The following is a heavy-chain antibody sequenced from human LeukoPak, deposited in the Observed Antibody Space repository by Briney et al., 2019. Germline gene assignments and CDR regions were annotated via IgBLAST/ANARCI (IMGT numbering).Heavy chain of an antibody. CDR2: IIPILGTA. CDR3: ARDLDYYDSSGSQTPGYMDV. CDR1: GGTFSSYA. V-gene: IGHV1-69*05. J-gene: IGHJ6*03. Sequence: ASVKVSCKASGGTFSSYAISWVRQAPGQGLEWMGRIIPILGTANYAQKFQGRVTITTDESTSTAYMELSSLRSEDTAVYYCARDLDYYDSSGSQTPGYMDVWGKGTTVTVSS. D-gene: IGHD3-22*01.